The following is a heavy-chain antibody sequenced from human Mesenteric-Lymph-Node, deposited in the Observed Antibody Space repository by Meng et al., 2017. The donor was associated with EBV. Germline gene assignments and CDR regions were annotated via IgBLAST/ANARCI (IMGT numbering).Heavy chain of an antibody. J-gene: IGHJ4*02. CDR3: AGGDYVNQFNY. Sequence: QLQLQESGQGLVKPSQTLSLTCTVSGGSVNSGGYSWSWIRQSPEKGLEWIGYVHHSGLTYYNPSLETRVIISLERSKNQFSLKLTSVTAADTAVYYCAGGDYVNQFNYWGQGTLVTVSS. CDR2: VHHSGLT. CDR1: GGSVNSGGYS. D-gene: IGHD4-17*01. V-gene: IGHV4-30-2*06.